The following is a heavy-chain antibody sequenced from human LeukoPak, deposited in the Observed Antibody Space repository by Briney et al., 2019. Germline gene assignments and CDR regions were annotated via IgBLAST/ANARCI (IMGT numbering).Heavy chain of an antibody. CDR3: ARDRGEYSSSSAYYSYMDV. J-gene: IGHJ6*03. CDR2: FYTSGST. CDR1: GGSISSYY. V-gene: IGHV4-4*07. D-gene: IGHD6-6*01. Sequence: SETLPLTCTVSGGSISSYYWSWIRQPAGKGLEWIGRFYTSGSTNYNPSPKSRVTMSVDTSKNQFSLKLTSVTAADTAVYYCARDRGEYSSSSAYYSYMDVWGKGTTVTVSS.